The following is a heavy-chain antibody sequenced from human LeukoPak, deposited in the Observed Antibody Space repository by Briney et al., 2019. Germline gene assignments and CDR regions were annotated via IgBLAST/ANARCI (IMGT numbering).Heavy chain of an antibody. D-gene: IGHD3-10*02. J-gene: IGHJ4*02. CDR2: ISIVDTTI. CDR1: GFIFSNLE. Sequence: AGGSLRLSCTASGFIFSNLEMNWVRQAPGTGLEWVSYISIVDTTIYYADSVKGRFTISRDNAERSLYLQMNGLRAEDSAVYYWARSPYPGSMFLVHWGQGTLVTVSS. V-gene: IGHV3-48*03. CDR3: ARSPYPGSMFLVH.